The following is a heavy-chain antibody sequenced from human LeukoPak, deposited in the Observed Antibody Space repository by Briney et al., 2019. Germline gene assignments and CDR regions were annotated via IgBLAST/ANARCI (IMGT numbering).Heavy chain of an antibody. CDR3: ARDGYLWRHDY. CDR1: GFTFSSYW. CDR2: IKQDGSEK. V-gene: IGHV3-7*01. J-gene: IGHJ4*02. Sequence: PGGSLRLSCAASGFTFSSYWTHWVRQAPGKGLEWVANIKQDGSEKYYVDSVKGRFTISRDNAKNSLYLQMNSLRAEDTAVYYCARDGYLWRHDYWGQGTLVTVSS. D-gene: IGHD3-22*01.